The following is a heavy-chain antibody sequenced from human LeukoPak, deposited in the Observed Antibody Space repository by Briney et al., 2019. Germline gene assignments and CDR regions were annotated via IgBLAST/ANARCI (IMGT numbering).Heavy chain of an antibody. CDR3: ARDRPYYDFWSGYYREDAFDI. V-gene: IGHV4-59*01. CDR1: GGAITNYY. D-gene: IGHD3-3*01. CDR2: IYYTGST. Sequence: SETLSLTCGVSGGAITNYYWNWIRQAPGKGLEWLGYIYYTGSTTYNPSVKSRITISLDTSKKQISLKLRSVTAADTAVYYCARDRPYYDFWSGYYREDAFDIWGQGTMVTVSS. J-gene: IGHJ3*02.